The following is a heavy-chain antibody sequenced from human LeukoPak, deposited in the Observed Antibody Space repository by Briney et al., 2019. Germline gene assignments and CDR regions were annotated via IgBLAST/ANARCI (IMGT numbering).Heavy chain of an antibody. CDR3: ARQYSSSWYLFDY. CDR2: IDPSDSYT. D-gene: IGHD6-13*01. J-gene: IGHJ4*02. Sequence: GESLRISCKGSGHTFTTYWISWVRQMPGKGLEWMGRIDPSDSYTNYSPSFQGHVTISADKSISTAYLQWSSLKASDTAMYYCARQYSSSWYLFDYWGQGTLVTVSS. V-gene: IGHV5-10-1*01. CDR1: GHTFTTYW.